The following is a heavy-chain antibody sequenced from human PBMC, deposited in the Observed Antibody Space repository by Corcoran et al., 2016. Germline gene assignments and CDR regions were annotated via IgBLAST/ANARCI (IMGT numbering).Heavy chain of an antibody. D-gene: IGHD5-18*01. V-gene: IGHV4-4*07. CDR3: ARHTAMVENDAFDI. Sequence: QVQLQESGPGLVKPSETLSLTCTVSGGSISSYYWSWIRQPAGKGLEWIGCIYTSGSTNYNPSLKSRVTMSVDTSKNQFSLKLSSVTAADTAVYYCARHTAMVENDAFDIWGQGTMVTVSS. CDR1: GGSISSYY. CDR2: IYTSGST. J-gene: IGHJ3*02.